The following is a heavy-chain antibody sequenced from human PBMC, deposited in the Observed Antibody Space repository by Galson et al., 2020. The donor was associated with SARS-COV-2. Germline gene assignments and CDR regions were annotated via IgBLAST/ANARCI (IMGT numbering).Heavy chain of an antibody. J-gene: IGHJ6*03. D-gene: IGHD2-21*02. CDR1: GGSISSSDW. CDR3: SRIIVTAYYFSYMDV. Sequence: SETLSLPCGVSGGSISSSDWWGWVRQPPGKGLEWIGEIFHSGYTNYNPSLKSRVTMSLDTSKNQFSLKLSSVTAADTALYYCSRIIVTAYYFSYMDVWGKGTTVTVSS. V-gene: IGHV4-4*02. CDR2: IFHSGYT.